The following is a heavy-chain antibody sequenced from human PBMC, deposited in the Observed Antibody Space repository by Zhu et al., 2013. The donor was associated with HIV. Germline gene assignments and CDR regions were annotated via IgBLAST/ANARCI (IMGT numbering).Heavy chain of an antibody. D-gene: IGHD6-13*01. CDR1: GYTFTSYD. Sequence: QVQLVQSGAEVKKPGASVKVSCKASGYTFTSYDINWVRQATGQGLEWMGWMNPNSGNTGYAQKFQGRVTMTRNTSISTAYMELSSLRSEDTAVYYCARVPSSSWERKAVSRGVFSYVYWGQGTLVTVSS. CDR2: MNPNSGNT. CDR3: ARVPSSSWERKAVSRGVFSYVY. J-gene: IGHJ4*02. V-gene: IGHV1-8*01.